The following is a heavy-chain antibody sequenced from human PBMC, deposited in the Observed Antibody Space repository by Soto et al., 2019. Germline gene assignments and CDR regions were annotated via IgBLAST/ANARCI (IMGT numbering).Heavy chain of an antibody. V-gene: IGHV1-8*01. Sequence: QVQLVQSGAEVKKPGASVKVSCKASGYTFTSYDVNWVRQATGQGLEWMGWMNFNSGKTGYAQKFQGRVTMTRNTAISKAYMELSSLRSEDTAVYYCAGGVSDAARVQGYWGQGTLVTVSS. CDR1: GYTFTSYD. D-gene: IGHD5-18*01. J-gene: IGHJ4*02. CDR3: AGGVSDAARVQGY. CDR2: MNFNSGKT.